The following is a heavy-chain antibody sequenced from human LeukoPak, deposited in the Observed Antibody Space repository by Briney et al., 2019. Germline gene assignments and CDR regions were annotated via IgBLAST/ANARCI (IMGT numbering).Heavy chain of an antibody. CDR1: GFSFSNAW. V-gene: IGHV3-15*01. CDR3: STGANLGLIAQSLDY. J-gene: IGHJ4*02. Sequence: GGSLRLSCAASGFSFSNAWMGWVRQAPGKGLEWVGRIKSESDGGTTDYAAPVKGRFTISRDDSENTLYLQMNSLKSEDTALYYCSTGANLGLIAQSLDYWGQGTLVTVSS. D-gene: IGHD3-16*01. CDR2: IKSESDGGTT.